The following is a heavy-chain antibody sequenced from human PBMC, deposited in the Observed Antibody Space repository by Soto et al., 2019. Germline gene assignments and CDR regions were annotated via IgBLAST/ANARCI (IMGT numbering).Heavy chain of an antibody. V-gene: IGHV4-38-2*01. D-gene: IGHD3-10*01. CDR2: IYHSGST. J-gene: IGHJ5*02. CDR3: ARGGMVRGVIIPNWSDP. Sequence: AETLALTCAVSGYSISSCYYWGWIRQPPWKGLEWIGSIYHSGSTYYNPSLKSRVTMSLDTSKNQFSLKLSSVTAADTAVYHCARGGMVRGVIIPNWSDPWGQGTQVTVSS. CDR1: GYSISSCYY.